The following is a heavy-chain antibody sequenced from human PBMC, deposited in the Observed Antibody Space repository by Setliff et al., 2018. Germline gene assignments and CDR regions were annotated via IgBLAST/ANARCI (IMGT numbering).Heavy chain of an antibody. CDR2: INAANGNT. CDR3: AREFPYVDTGAYYSDY. Sequence: GASVKVSCKASGYTFTSYGVHWVRQAPGQRLEWMGWINAANGNTKYSQKFQGRVTMTRDTSTSTVYMELSSLRSEDTAVYYCAREFPYVDTGAYYSDYWGQGTLVTVSS. J-gene: IGHJ4*02. CDR1: GYTFTSYG. D-gene: IGHD5-18*01. V-gene: IGHV1-3*01.